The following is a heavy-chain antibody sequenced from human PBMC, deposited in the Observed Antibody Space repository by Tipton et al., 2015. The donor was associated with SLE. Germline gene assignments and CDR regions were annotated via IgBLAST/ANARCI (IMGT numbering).Heavy chain of an antibody. D-gene: IGHD3-9*01. Sequence: TLSLTCTVSGDSISGYYWSWIRQPPGKGLEWIGYLSDSGSTNYNPPLKSRVTISVDTSRNQFSLKLSSASAADTAVYYCARGSFGRHYDIVTGHTYYYFYYIDVWGKGTTVTVSS. V-gene: IGHV4-59*01. CDR3: ARGSFGRHYDIVTGHTYYYFYYIDV. CDR2: LSDSGST. CDR1: GDSISGYY. J-gene: IGHJ6*03.